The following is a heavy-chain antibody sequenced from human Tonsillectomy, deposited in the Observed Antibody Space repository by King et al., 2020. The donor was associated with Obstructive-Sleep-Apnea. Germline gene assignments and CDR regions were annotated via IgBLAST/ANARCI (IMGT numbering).Heavy chain of an antibody. J-gene: IGHJ4*02. CDR1: GYTFTNYG. Sequence: VQLVESGAEVKKPGASVKVSCKASGYTFTNYGISWVRQAPGQGLDWMGWISAYNDNTNYAQNLQDRVTMTTDTSTSTAYMELRSLRSDDTAVYYCARAYYDSSGYYPQPSDYWGQGTLVTVSS. V-gene: IGHV1-18*04. CDR2: ISAYNDNT. CDR3: ARAYYDSSGYYPQPSDY. D-gene: IGHD3-22*01.